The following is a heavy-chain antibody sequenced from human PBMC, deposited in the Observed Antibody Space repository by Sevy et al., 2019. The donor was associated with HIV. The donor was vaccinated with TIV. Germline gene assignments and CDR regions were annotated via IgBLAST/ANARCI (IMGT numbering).Heavy chain of an antibody. CDR2: INHSGST. CDR1: GGSFSGYY. V-gene: IGHV4-34*01. D-gene: IGHD6-6*01. J-gene: IGHJ6*02. Sequence: SETLSLTCAVYGGSFSGYYWSWIRQPPGKGLEWIGEINHSGSTNYNPSLKSRVTISVDTSKNQFSRKLSSVTAADTAVYYCARGTYIAARGGLSYYYGMDVWGQGTTVTVSS. CDR3: ARGTYIAARGGLSYYYGMDV.